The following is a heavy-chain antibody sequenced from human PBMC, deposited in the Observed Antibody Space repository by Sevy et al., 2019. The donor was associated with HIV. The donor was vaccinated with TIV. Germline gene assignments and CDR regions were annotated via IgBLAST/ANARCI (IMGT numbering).Heavy chain of an antibody. J-gene: IGHJ4*02. CDR2: ISGSVGST. D-gene: IGHD3-22*01. V-gene: IGHV3-23*01. Sequence: GGSLRLSCAASGFTFSIYAMSWVRRAPGKGLDWVSGISGSVGSTYYADSVKGRFTISRDNSKNTLYLQMNSLRAEDTAVYYCAKDQLYDTSFFDYWGQGTLVTVSS. CDR1: GFTFSIYA. CDR3: AKDQLYDTSFFDY.